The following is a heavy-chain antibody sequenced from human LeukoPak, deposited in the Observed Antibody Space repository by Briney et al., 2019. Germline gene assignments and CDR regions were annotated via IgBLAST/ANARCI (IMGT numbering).Heavy chain of an antibody. CDR3: ARDHPLFHSRVGQLAPGYYYYYGMDV. CDR1: GYTFTSYG. D-gene: IGHD6-6*01. J-gene: IGHJ6*02. CDR2: INPNSGGT. V-gene: IGHV1-2*04. Sequence: ASVKVSCKASGYTFTSYGISWVRQAPGQGLEWMGWINPNSGGTNYAQKFQGWVTMTRDTSISTAYMELSRLRSDDTAVYYCARDHPLFHSRVGQLAPGYYYYYGMDVWGQGTTVTVSS.